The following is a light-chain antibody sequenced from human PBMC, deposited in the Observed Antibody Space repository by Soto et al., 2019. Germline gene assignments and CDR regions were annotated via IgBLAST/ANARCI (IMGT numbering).Light chain of an antibody. CDR3: QQYNNWPWT. CDR2: EAS. V-gene: IGKV3-11*01. CDR1: QSINTY. J-gene: IGKJ1*01. Sequence: ENVLTQSPTTLSLSPGAGSTLSCRASQSINTYLAWYQQKPGQAPRLLSYEASKRATGIPARFSGSGSGTNFTLTSSTLQSEDFAVYYCQQYNNWPWTFGQGTKVDIK.